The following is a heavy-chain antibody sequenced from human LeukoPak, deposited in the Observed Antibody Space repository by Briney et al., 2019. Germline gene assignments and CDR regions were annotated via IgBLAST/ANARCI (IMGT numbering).Heavy chain of an antibody. J-gene: IGHJ3*02. CDR3: ARDRIVGATIDAFDI. Sequence: GGSLRLSCAAFGFTFSSYWMHWARQAPGKGLVWVSRISSDGSSTSYADSVKGRFTISRDNAKNMLYLQMNSLRAEDTAVYYCARDRIVGATIDAFDIWGQGTMVTVSS. V-gene: IGHV3-74*01. D-gene: IGHD1-26*01. CDR1: GFTFSSYW. CDR2: ISSDGSST.